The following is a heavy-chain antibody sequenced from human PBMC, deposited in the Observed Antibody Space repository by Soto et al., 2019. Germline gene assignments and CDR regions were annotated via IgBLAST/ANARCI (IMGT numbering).Heavy chain of an antibody. V-gene: IGHV4-31*03. CDR1: GGSIGTGGYY. D-gene: IGHD2-2*01. Sequence: QVHLQESGPGLVKPSQTLSLTCTVSGGSIGTGGYYWSWLRHHPGEGLEWIGYIDSNGATYYNPSLKSRLTISRDTSENQFSLRLSSVTAADTAVYYCARRISIGLPYFDYWCKGTLVTVSS. CDR3: ARRISIGLPYFDY. J-gene: IGHJ4*02. CDR2: IDSNGAT.